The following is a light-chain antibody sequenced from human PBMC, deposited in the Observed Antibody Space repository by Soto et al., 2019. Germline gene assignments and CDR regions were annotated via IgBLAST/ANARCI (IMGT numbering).Light chain of an antibody. CDR3: QQRSNWPPIT. CDR1: QSVRRY. CDR2: DAS. J-gene: IGKJ5*01. Sequence: EIVMTQSPGTLSLSPGERATLSCRASQSVRRYLAWYQQKPGQAPRLLIYDASNRATGIPARFSGSGSGTDFTLTISSVEPEDFAVYYCQQRSNWPPITFGQGTRLEIK. V-gene: IGKV3-11*01.